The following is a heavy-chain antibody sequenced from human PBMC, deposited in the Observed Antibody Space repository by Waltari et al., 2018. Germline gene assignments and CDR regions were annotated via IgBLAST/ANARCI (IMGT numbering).Heavy chain of an antibody. Sequence: QVQLQESGPGLVKPSETLSLTCTVSGGSISSFYWRWVRQSAGKGLEWIGRMYTTGSINYNPSLKSRVAMSVETAKNQFSLKLRSVTVADTAVYYCTRTSTSRHNYYYAMDVWGQGTTVTVSS. D-gene: IGHD2-2*01. J-gene: IGHJ6*02. V-gene: IGHV4-4*07. CDR2: MYTTGSI. CDR3: TRTSTSRHNYYYAMDV. CDR1: GGSISSFY.